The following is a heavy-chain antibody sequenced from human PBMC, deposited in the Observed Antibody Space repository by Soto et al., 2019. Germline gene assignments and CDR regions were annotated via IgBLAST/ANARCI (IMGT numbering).Heavy chain of an antibody. D-gene: IGHD3-3*01. V-gene: IGHV3-9*01. CDR1: GFTFDDYA. CDR3: AKSLKRITIFGVVTFDY. J-gene: IGHJ4*02. CDR2: ISWISGSI. Sequence: GGSLRLSCAASGFTFDDYAMHWVRQAPGKGLEWVSGISWISGSIGYADSVKGRFTISRDNAKNSLYLQMNSLRAEDTALYYCAKSLKRITIFGVVTFDYWGQGTLVTVSS.